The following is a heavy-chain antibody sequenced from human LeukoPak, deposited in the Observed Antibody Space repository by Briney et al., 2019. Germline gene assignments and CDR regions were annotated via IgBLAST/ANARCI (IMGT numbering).Heavy chain of an antibody. V-gene: IGHV1-69*13. CDR3: ARGGGSYTDY. CDR2: IIPIFGTA. Sequence: GASVKVSCKASGGTFSSYAISWVRQAPGQGLEWMGGIIPIFGTANYAQKFQGRVTTTADESTSTAYMELRSLRSDDTAVYYCARGGGSYTDYWGQGTLVTVSS. D-gene: IGHD1-26*01. CDR1: GGTFSSYA. J-gene: IGHJ4*02.